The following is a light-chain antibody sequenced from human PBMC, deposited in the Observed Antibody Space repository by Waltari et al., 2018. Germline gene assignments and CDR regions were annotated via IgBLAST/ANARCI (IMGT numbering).Light chain of an antibody. CDR2: MAS. Sequence: DIQMTQSPSTLSASVGDRVTISCRASQSVGTWLAWCQQKPGKAPKLLIYMASSLESGVPSRFSGSGSETEFTLTISSLQPDDFATYSCQQYSSFSTFGQGTKVDI. CDR1: QSVGTW. CDR3: QQYSSFST. J-gene: IGKJ2*01. V-gene: IGKV1-5*03.